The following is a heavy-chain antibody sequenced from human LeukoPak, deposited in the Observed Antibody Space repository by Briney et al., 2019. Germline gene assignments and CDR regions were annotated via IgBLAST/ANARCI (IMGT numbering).Heavy chain of an antibody. D-gene: IGHD3-10*01. CDR1: GYSFTMYG. V-gene: IGHV1-18*01. J-gene: IGHJ5*02. CDR2: ISGFNAYT. CDR3: ARDHWSHYYGSGGENYFDP. Sequence: ASVKVSCKSSGYSFTMYGISWVRQAPGQGLEWMGWISGFNAYTNYAQKLQGRVTMTTDTSTSTAYMEVRGLRSDDTAVYYCARDHWSHYYGSGGENYFDPWGQGTLVTVSS.